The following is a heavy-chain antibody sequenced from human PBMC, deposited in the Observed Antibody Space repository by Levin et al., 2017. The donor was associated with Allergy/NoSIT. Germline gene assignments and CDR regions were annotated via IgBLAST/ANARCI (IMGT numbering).Heavy chain of an antibody. CDR1: GFTFSNYA. V-gene: IGHV3-30-3*01. D-gene: IGHD3-10*01. CDR3: AGGFGSGSLFDH. J-gene: IGHJ4*02. Sequence: GESLKISCAASGFTFSNYAIHWVRQDPGKGLEWVAVISPDGTTEYYADSVKGQFTISRDNSKSTVYLQMNSLRPDDTATYYCAGGFGSGSLFDHWGQGTLVTVSS. CDR2: ISPDGTTE.